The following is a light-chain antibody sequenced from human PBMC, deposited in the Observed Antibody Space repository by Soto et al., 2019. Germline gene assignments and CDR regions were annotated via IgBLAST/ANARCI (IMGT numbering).Light chain of an antibody. CDR2: RNH. CDR3: GAWDDSLRALV. Sequence: QSALTQSPSASATPGQRVTISCSGGRSNIGTYAVNWYQQLPGTAPTLLIFRNHQRPSGVPDRFSGSKSGNSASLAISGPQSEDEADYYCGAWDDSLRALVFGGGTKLTVL. J-gene: IGLJ2*01. V-gene: IGLV1-44*01. CDR1: RSNIGTYA.